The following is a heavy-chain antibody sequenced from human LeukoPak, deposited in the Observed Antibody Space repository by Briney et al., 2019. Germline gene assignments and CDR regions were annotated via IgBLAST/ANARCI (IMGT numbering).Heavy chain of an antibody. CDR3: AKVRSRGAYGDYLNYFDY. Sequence: PGGSLRLSCAASGXTFSSYGMHWVRQAPGKGLEWVAVISYDGSNKYYADSVKGRFTISRDNSKNTLYLQMNSLRAEDTAVYYCAKVRSRGAYGDYLNYFDYWGQGTLVTVSS. J-gene: IGHJ4*02. CDR2: ISYDGSNK. D-gene: IGHD4-17*01. CDR1: GXTFSSYG. V-gene: IGHV3-30*18.